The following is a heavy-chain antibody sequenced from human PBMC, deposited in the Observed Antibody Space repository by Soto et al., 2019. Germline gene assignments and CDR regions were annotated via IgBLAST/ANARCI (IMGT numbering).Heavy chain of an antibody. D-gene: IGHD1-26*01. CDR3: ARGGSWFDP. Sequence: SETLSLTCTVSGGSISSYYWSWIRQPPGRGLEWIGYILYSGSTNYNPSLKSRVTISVDTSKNQFSLKLSSVTAADTAVYYCARGGSWFDPWGQGTLVTVSS. J-gene: IGHJ5*02. V-gene: IGHV4-59*01. CDR1: GGSISSYY. CDR2: ILYSGST.